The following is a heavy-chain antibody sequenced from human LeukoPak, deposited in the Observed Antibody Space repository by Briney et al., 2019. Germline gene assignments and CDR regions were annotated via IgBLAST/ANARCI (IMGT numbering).Heavy chain of an antibody. CDR2: ISSSSSYI. J-gene: IGHJ4*02. CDR1: GFTFSSYS. D-gene: IGHD4-11*01. CDR3: AISSNSPHLDY. Sequence: GGSLRLSCAASGFTFSSYSMNWVRQAPGKGLEWVSSISSSSSYIYYADSVKGRFTISRDNAKNSLYLQMNSLRAEDISLYSCAISSNSPHLDYWGQGTLVTVSS. V-gene: IGHV3-21*03.